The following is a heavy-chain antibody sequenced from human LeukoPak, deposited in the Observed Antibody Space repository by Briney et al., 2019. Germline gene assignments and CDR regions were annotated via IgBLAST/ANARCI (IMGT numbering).Heavy chain of an antibody. D-gene: IGHD3-16*01. J-gene: IGHJ4*02. CDR3: ARKITFGGVTYFDY. Sequence: SETLSLTCTVSGGSISSYYWSWIRQPPGKGLEWIGYIYYSGSTNYNPSLKSRVTISVDTSKNQFSLELSSVTAADTAVYYCARKITFGGVTYFDYWGQGTLVTVSS. V-gene: IGHV4-59*01. CDR2: IYYSGST. CDR1: GGSISSYY.